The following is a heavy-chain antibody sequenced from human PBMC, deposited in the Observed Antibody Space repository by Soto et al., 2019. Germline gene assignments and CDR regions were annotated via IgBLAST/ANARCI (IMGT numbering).Heavy chain of an antibody. CDR3: AKTITTYSGDSRGRGALVDY. V-gene: IGHV3-9*01. CDR2: INWKSDI. J-gene: IGHJ4*02. D-gene: IGHD3-22*01. CDR1: GFTFDDNA. Sequence: LRISCAVSGFTFDDNAMHWVRQAPEKGLEWVSGINWKSDIGYADSVKGRFTISRDNSKNTLSLQMNSLRVEDTAVYYCAKTITTYSGDSRGRGALVDYWGQGTLVTVSS.